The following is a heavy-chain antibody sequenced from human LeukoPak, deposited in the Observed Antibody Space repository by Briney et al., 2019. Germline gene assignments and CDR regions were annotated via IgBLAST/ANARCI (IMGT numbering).Heavy chain of an antibody. J-gene: IGHJ4*02. CDR3: ARTTYDSSDY. D-gene: IGHD5-12*01. CDR1: GGSISSSSYY. Sequence: SETLSLTCTVSGGSISSSSYYWGWIRQPPGKGLEWIGSIYYSGSTYYNPYLKSRVTISVDTSNNQSSLKLNSVTAADTAVYYCARTTYDSSDYWGQGTLVTVSS. CDR2: IYYSGST. V-gene: IGHV4-39*01.